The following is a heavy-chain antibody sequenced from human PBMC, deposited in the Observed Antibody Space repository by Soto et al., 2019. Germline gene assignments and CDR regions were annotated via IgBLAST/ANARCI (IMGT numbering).Heavy chain of an antibody. D-gene: IGHD3-3*01. J-gene: IGHJ6*02. CDR3: AREPGEFLEWLNYGMDV. V-gene: IGHV4-31*03. Sequence: SETLSLTCTVSGGSISSGGYYWSWIRQHPGKGLEWIGYIYYSGSTYYNPSLKSRVTISVDTSKNQFSLKPSSVTAADTAVYYCAREPGEFLEWLNYGMDVWGQGTTVTVSS. CDR2: IYYSGST. CDR1: GGSISSGGYY.